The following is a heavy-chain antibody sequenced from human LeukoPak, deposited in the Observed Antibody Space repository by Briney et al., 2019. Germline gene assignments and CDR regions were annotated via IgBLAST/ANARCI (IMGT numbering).Heavy chain of an antibody. D-gene: IGHD6-13*01. V-gene: IGHV1-2*02. J-gene: IGHJ5*02. CDR3: ARDLNIGSSWYRSDP. Sequence: ASVKVSCKASGYTFTGYYMHWVRQAPGQGLDWMGWINPNSGGTNYAQKFQGRVTMTRDTSISTAYIELSRLRSDDTAVYYCARDLNIGSSWYRSDPWGQGTLVTVSS. CDR2: INPNSGGT. CDR1: GYTFTGYY.